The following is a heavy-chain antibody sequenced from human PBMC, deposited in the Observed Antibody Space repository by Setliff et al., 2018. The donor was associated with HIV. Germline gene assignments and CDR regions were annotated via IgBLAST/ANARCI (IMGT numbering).Heavy chain of an antibody. V-gene: IGHV4-59*01. D-gene: IGHD1-26*01. CDR1: GGSIYNYY. CDR2: IYYSGST. J-gene: IGHJ5*02. Sequence: PSETLSLTCTVSGGSIYNYYWSWIRQPPGKGLEWIGNIYYSGSTNYNPSLKSLVTISVDTSRSQISLKLRSVTTADTAVYYCARGGHILIVGAPPNWFDPWGQGTPVTAPQ. CDR3: ARGGHILIVGAPPNWFDP.